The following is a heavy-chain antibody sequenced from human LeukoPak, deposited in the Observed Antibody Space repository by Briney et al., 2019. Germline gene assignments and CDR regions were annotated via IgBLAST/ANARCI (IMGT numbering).Heavy chain of an antibody. D-gene: IGHD2-15*01. J-gene: IGHJ4*02. Sequence: PSETLSLTCAVSGGSISSDDYFWSWIRQPPGKGLEWIGYIYHRGSTSYNPSLKSRVTISLDKSRNQFSLNLSSVTAADTAVYYSARQRCSGGSCSFDYWGQGTLVTVSS. CDR3: ARQRCSGGSCSFDY. V-gene: IGHV4-30-2*01. CDR2: IYHRGST. CDR1: GGSISSDDYF.